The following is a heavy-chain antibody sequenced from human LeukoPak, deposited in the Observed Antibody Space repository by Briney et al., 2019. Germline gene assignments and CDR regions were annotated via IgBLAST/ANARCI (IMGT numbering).Heavy chain of an antibody. CDR3: ARGALYQYYLDYWG. CDR2: ISSSSSYI. D-gene: IGHD4-17*01. J-gene: IGHJ4*02. CDR1: GFTFSSYS. Sequence: GGSLRLSCAASGFTFSSYSMNWVRQAPGKGLEWVSSISSSSSYIYYADSVKGRFTISRDNAKNSLYLQMNSLRAEDTAVYYCARGALYQYYLDYWGWGQGTLVTVSS. V-gene: IGHV3-21*01.